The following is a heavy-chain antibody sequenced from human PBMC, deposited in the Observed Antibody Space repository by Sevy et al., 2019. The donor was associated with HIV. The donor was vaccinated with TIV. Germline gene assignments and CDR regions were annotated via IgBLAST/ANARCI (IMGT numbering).Heavy chain of an antibody. CDR2: IYYSGST. Sequence: SETLSLTCTVSGGSISSYYWSWIRQSPGKGLEWIGYIYYSGSTNYNPSLKSRVTISVDTSKNQFSLKLSSVTAADTAVYYCARGYCSGGSCYPYWYFDLWGRGTLVTVSS. D-gene: IGHD2-15*01. V-gene: IGHV4-59*01. J-gene: IGHJ2*01. CDR1: GGSISSYY. CDR3: ARGYCSGGSCYPYWYFDL.